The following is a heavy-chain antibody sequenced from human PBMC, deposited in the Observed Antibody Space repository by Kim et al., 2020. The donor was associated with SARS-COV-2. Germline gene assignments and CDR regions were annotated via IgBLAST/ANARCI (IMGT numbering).Heavy chain of an antibody. Sequence: GGSLRLSCAASGFTFSSYSMNWVRQAPGKGLEWVSSISSSSSYIYYADSVKGRFTISRDNAKNSLYLQMNSLRAEDTAVYYCASLTVMTRTYYYGMDVWGQGTTVTVSS. J-gene: IGHJ6*02. D-gene: IGHD1-1*01. CDR2: ISSSSSYI. CDR1: GFTFSSYS. V-gene: IGHV3-21*01. CDR3: ASLTVMTRTYYYGMDV.